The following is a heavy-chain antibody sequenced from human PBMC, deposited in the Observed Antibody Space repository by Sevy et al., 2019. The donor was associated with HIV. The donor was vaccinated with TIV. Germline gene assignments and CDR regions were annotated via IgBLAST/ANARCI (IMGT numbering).Heavy chain of an antibody. V-gene: IGHV3-33*08. CDR3: ARDPRMYGDYLLAYFDS. CDR1: GFTFSSYG. D-gene: IGHD2-8*01. Sequence: GGSLRLSCAGSGFTFSSYGVHWVRQTPGKGLEWVAVIGYDGSNKYYADSVKGRFTISRDNSKNTLFLQMDSLRAEDTAVYYCARDPRMYGDYLLAYFDSWGQGTLVTVSS. CDR2: IGYDGSNK. J-gene: IGHJ4*02.